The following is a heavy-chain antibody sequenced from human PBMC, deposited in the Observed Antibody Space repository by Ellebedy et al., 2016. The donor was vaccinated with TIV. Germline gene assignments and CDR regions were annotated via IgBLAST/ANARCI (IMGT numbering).Heavy chain of an antibody. CDR3: AKDLGHYDILTSSFDY. Sequence: GESLKISXAASGFTFSNYGMHWVRQAPGKGLEWVAVISYDGTNKYYADSVKGRFTISRDNSKNTLYLQMSSLTAEGTAVYYCAKDLGHYDILTSSFDYWGQGTLVTVSS. CDR2: ISYDGTNK. D-gene: IGHD3-9*01. CDR1: GFTFSNYG. V-gene: IGHV3-30*18. J-gene: IGHJ4*02.